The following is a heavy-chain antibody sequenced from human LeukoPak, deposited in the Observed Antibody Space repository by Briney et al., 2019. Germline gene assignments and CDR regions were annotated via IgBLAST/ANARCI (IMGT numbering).Heavy chain of an antibody. V-gene: IGHV1-69*05. D-gene: IGHD2-2*01. Sequence: PVKVSCKASGGTFSSYAISWVRQAPGQGLEWMGGIIPIFGTANYAQKFQGRVTITTDESTSTAYMELSSLRSEDTAVYYCARDVIVVVPAADGANYYYYYYMDVWGKGTTVTVSS. CDR1: GGTFSSYA. CDR3: ARDVIVVVPAADGANYYYYYYMDV. J-gene: IGHJ6*03. CDR2: IIPIFGTA.